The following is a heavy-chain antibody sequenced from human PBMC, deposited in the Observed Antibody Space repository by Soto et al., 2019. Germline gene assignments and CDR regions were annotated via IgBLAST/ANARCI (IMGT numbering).Heavy chain of an antibody. J-gene: IGHJ6*02. D-gene: IGHD5-18*01. Sequence: QVQLQESGPGLVKPSETLSLTCTVSGGSISSYYWSWIRQPPGKGLEWIGYVYYSGSTSYSPTLKSRVTLSTDTSNNTFSLRLSSVTAADTAVYYCATGGNTALAYYFFGMDVWGQATADRVSS. CDR1: GGSISSYY. V-gene: IGHV4-59*01. CDR3: ATGGNTALAYYFFGMDV. CDR2: VYYSGST.